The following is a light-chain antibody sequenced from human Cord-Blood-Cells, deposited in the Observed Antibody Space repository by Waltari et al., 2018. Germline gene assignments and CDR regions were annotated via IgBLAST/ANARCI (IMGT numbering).Light chain of an antibody. CDR2: GAS. Sequence: EIVLTQSPGTLTLSPGERADLSCRASQSVSSSYLAWYQQKPGQAPRLLIYGASSSATGIPDRFSGSGCGTDFTLTISRLEPEDFAVYYCQQYGSSPPLTFGGGTKVEIK. V-gene: IGKV3-20*01. CDR1: QSVSSSY. CDR3: QQYGSSPPLT. J-gene: IGKJ4*01.